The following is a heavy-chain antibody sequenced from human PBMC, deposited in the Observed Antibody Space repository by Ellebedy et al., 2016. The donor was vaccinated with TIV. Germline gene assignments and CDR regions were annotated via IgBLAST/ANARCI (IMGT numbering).Heavy chain of an antibody. CDR1: GFTFSSYG. CDR2: ISYDGSNK. CDR3: AKPRRGLVRGTPVDY. J-gene: IGHJ4*02. V-gene: IGHV3-30*18. Sequence: GGSLRLXXAASGFTFSSYGMHWVRQAPGKGLEWVAVISYDGSNKYYADSVKGRFTISRDNSKNTLYLQMNSLRAEDTAVYYCAKPRRGLVRGTPVDYWGQGTLVTVSS. D-gene: IGHD6-19*01.